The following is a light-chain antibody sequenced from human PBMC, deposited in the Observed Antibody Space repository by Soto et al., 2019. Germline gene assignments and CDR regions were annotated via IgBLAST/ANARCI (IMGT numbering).Light chain of an antibody. CDR3: QQSYSSPPT. V-gene: IGKV1-39*01. Sequence: IQVTQSPSSLSASVGDRVTITCRASQAIRTDLGWYQQKPGKAPKLLIFAASNLQSGAPSRFSGSRSGPDFTLTISSLQPEDFATYYCQQSYSSPPTFGQGTKVDIK. CDR1: QAIRTD. CDR2: AAS. J-gene: IGKJ1*01.